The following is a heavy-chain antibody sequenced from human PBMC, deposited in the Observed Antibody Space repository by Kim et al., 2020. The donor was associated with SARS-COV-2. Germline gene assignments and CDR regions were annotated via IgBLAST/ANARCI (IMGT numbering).Heavy chain of an antibody. CDR3: ASQGGVTYYYDSSGYYLDY. J-gene: IGHJ4*02. D-gene: IGHD3-22*01. CDR2: IIPIFGTA. CDR1: GGTFSSYA. V-gene: IGHV1-69*13. Sequence: SVKVSCKASGGTFSSYAISWVRQAPGQGLEWMGGIIPIFGTANYAQKFQGRVTITADESTSTAYMELSSLRSEDTAVYYCASQGGVTYYYDSSGYYLDYWGQGTLVTVSS.